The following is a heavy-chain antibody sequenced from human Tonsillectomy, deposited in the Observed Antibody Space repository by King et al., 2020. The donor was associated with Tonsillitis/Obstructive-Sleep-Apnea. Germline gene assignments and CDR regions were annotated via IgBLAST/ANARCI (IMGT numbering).Heavy chain of an antibody. D-gene: IGHD3-22*01. Sequence: VQLVESGGGLVQPGRSLRLSCAASGFTFDDYAMHWVRQAPEQGLEWVSGISWNSGSIGYADSVKGRFTISRDNAKNSLYLQLNSLRAEDMALYYFAKVSSGYWCIYYRGQGNLGTVSS. CDR2: ISWNSGSI. V-gene: IGHV3-9*03. CDR1: GFTFDDYA. CDR3: AKVSSGYWCIYY. J-gene: IGHJ4*02.